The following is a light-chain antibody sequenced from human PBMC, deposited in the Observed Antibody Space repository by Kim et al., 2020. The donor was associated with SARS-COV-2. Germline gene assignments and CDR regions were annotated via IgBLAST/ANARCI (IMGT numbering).Light chain of an antibody. Sequence: SVGDRVTTTCRARQDFKNDLGWYQQNPGRAPKRLLYGASSLQSGVPTRFSGSGSGTEFPLPISSLQPEVFATYFCLQDNTSPFPFGQGNRREIK. J-gene: IGKJ5*01. CDR2: GAS. V-gene: IGKV1-17*01. CDR3: LQDNTSPFP. CDR1: QDFKND.